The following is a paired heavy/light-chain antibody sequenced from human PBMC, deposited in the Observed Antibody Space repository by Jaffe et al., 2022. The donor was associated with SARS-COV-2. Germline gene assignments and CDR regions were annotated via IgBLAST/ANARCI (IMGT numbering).Light chain of an antibody. J-gene: IGLJ2*01. V-gene: IGLV3-10*01. Sequence: SYELTQPPSVSVSPGQTARITCSGDALPKKYSYWYQQKSGQAPVLVIYEDSKRPSGIPERFSGSSSGTMATLTISGAQVEDEADYYCYSTDSSGNHRVFGGGTKLTVL. CDR1: ALPKKY. CDR2: EDS. CDR3: YSTDSSGNHRV.
Heavy chain of an antibody. CDR2: ISGSGGST. CDR1: GFTFSSYA. D-gene: IGHD2-15*01. J-gene: IGHJ5*02. CDR3: TALGDIVP. Sequence: EVQLLESGGGLVQPGGSLRLSCAASGFTFSSYAMSWVRQAPGKGLEWVSAISGSGGSTYYADSVKGRFTISRDNSKNTLYLQMNSLRAEDTAVYYCTALGDIVPWGQGTLVTVSS. V-gene: IGHV3-23*01.